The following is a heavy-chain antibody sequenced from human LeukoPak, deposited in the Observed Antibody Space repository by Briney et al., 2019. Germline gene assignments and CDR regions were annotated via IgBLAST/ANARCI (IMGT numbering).Heavy chain of an antibody. CDR1: GGSVSSSSYY. J-gene: IGHJ4*02. CDR2: SYYSGST. CDR3: ARSLSGYGDPFDY. V-gene: IGHV4-39*01. D-gene: IGHD5-12*01. Sequence: SETPSLTCTVSGGSVSSSSYYWGWIRQPPGKGLEWIGSSYYSGSTYYNPSLKSRVTISVDTSKNQFSLKLSSVTAADTAVYYCARSLSGYGDPFDYWGQGTLVTVSS.